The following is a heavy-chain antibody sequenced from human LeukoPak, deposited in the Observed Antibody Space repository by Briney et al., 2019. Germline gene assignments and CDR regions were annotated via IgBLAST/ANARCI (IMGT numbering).Heavy chain of an antibody. CDR1: GYAFTAYE. CDR3: AREEDCGTARCSNDH. J-gene: IGHJ4*02. V-gene: IGHV1-2*02. D-gene: IGHD1-1*01. CDR2: INPKNGGT. Sequence: ASVKVSCKASGYAFTAYEMHWVRQAPGQGLEYVGWINPKNGGTNSAQNFQGRVTMTWDTSVSTVYMELSRLRSDDTAVYYCAREEDCGTARCSNDHWGQGTLVTVSS.